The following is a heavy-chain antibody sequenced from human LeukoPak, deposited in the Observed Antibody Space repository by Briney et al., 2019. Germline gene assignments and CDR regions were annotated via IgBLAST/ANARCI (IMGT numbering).Heavy chain of an antibody. CDR3: ARDLVARSGYSTYYYGMDV. CDR2: IYSGGST. CDR1: GFTVSSNY. V-gene: IGHV3-53*04. Sequence: GGSLRLSCAASGFTVSSNYMSWVRQAPGKGLEWVSVIYSGGSTYYADSVKGRFTISRHNSKNTLYLQMNSLRAEDTAVYYCARDLVARSGYSTYYYGMDVWGQGTTVTVSS. D-gene: IGHD3-3*01. J-gene: IGHJ6*02.